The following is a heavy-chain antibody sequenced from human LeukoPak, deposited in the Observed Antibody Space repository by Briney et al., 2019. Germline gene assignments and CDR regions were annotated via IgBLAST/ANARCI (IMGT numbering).Heavy chain of an antibody. V-gene: IGHV4-34*01. CDR2: INHNGST. CDR1: GGPFRDYY. CDR3: ARLSLWFGSFYYMDV. D-gene: IGHD3-10*01. Sequence: SETLSLTCAVYGGPFRDYYWSWIRQPPAKGLEWIGEINHNGSTKYNPSLKSRVTISVDTSKNQFSLKLSSVTAADTAVYYCARLSLWFGSFYYMDVWGKGTTVTISS. J-gene: IGHJ6*03.